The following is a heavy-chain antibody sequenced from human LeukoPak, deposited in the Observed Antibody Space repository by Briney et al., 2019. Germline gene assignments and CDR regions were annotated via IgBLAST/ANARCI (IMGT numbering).Heavy chain of an antibody. CDR2: MNPNSGNK. V-gene: IGHV1-8*01. Sequence: ASVKLSCKASGYTFTIYDINWERQATGQGLELMCLMNPNSGNKGYEQKFQGRVTMTRNTSISTAYMELSRLRSDDTAVYYCARDGPYYYDSSGRDWFDPWGQGTLVTVSS. CDR3: ARDGPYYYDSSGRDWFDP. J-gene: IGHJ5*02. D-gene: IGHD3-22*01. CDR1: GYTFTIYD.